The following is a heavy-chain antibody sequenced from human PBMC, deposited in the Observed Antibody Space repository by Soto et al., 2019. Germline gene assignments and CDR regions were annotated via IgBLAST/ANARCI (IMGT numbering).Heavy chain of an antibody. Sequence: QMQLVESGGGVVQPGRSLRLSCAASGFSFSNYVMHWVRQAPGKGLEWVAVIWNDGTNKFYADSVRGRFTISRDNSENTLFFYMNSLRAEDTAVYYCARDLHNNYFYYYGMDVWGQGTTVTVSS. CDR2: IWNDGTNK. J-gene: IGHJ6*02. CDR1: GFSFSNYV. V-gene: IGHV3-33*01. CDR3: ARDLHNNYFYYYGMDV. D-gene: IGHD4-4*01.